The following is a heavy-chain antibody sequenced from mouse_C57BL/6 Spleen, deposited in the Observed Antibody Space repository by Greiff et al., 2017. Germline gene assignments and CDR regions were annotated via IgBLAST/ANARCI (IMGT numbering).Heavy chain of an antibody. CDR2: IYPRSGNT. Sequence: QVQLKQSGAELARPGASVKLSCKASGYTFTSYGISWVKQRTGQGLEWIGEIYPRSGNTYYNEKFKGKATLTADKSSSTAYMELRSLTSEDSAVYFCARSDDGYYLYYAMDYWGQGTSVTVSS. J-gene: IGHJ4*01. V-gene: IGHV1-81*01. D-gene: IGHD2-3*01. CDR3: ARSDDGYYLYYAMDY. CDR1: GYTFTSYG.